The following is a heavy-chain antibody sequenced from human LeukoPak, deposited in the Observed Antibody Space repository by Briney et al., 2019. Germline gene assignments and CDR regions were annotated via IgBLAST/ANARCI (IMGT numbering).Heavy chain of an antibody. Sequence: ASVKVSFTASGYSLTTYYMHWVRHPPGQGLEWMAIINPSGGGTKYAQKFQGRVTMTRDTPTNTVYMELSSLRTEDTAVYYCASVYLYGMDVWGQGTTVTVSS. CDR1: GYSLTTYY. J-gene: IGHJ6*02. CDR2: INPSGGGT. D-gene: IGHD2-8*01. V-gene: IGHV1-46*01. CDR3: ASVYLYGMDV.